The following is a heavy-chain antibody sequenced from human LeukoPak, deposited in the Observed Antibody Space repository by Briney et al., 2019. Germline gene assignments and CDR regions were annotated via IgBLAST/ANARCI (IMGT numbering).Heavy chain of an antibody. Sequence: GASVKVSCKVSGYTLSELFMQWVRQAPGQGLEWMGGIIPIFGTANYAQKFQGRVTITADKSTSTAYMELSSLRSEDTAVYYCARLDSSSWSFDYWGQGTLVTVSS. CDR1: GYTLSELF. CDR2: IIPIFGTA. J-gene: IGHJ4*02. V-gene: IGHV1-69*06. CDR3: ARLDSSSWSFDY. D-gene: IGHD6-13*01.